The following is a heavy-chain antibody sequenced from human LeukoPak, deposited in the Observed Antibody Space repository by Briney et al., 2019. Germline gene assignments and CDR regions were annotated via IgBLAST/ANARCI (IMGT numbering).Heavy chain of an antibody. CDR2: IYYSGST. Sequence: SETLSLTCAVYGGSFSGYYWSWIRQPPGKGLEWTGYIYYSGSTNYNPSLKSRVTISVDTSKNQFSLKLSSVTAADTAVYYCARGSTTVVTPTHNYFDYWGQGTLVTVSS. V-gene: IGHV4-59*01. J-gene: IGHJ4*02. D-gene: IGHD4-23*01. CDR3: ARGSTTVVTPTHNYFDY. CDR1: GGSFSGYY.